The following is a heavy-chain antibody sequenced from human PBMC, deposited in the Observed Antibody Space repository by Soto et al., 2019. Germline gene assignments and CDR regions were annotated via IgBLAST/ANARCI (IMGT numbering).Heavy chain of an antibody. J-gene: IGHJ6*02. CDR1: GFTFSSYA. CDR2: ISGSGGST. Sequence: GGSLRLSCAASGFTFSSYAMSWVRQAPGKGLEWVSAISGSGGSTYYADSVKGRFTISRDNSKNTLYLQMNSLRAEDTAVYYCAKDRAAAGPQFKPMIDGMDVWGQGTTVTVSS. D-gene: IGHD6-13*01. V-gene: IGHV3-23*01. CDR3: AKDRAAAGPQFKPMIDGMDV.